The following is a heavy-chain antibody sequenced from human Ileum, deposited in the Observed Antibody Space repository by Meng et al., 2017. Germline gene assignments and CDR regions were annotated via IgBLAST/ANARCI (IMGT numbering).Heavy chain of an antibody. CDR3: AKGHYGAPDE. CDR2: IYWDDDK. Sequence: QITLKESGPTLVKPTQTLTLTCTFSGFSLTTHGVGVGWVRQSPGKALEWVAFIYWDDDKRYSPSLRDRLTITKFTSENQVVLTVTNMDPLDTATYYCAKGHYGAPDEWGQGTLSPSPQ. V-gene: IGHV2-5*02. D-gene: IGHD4-17*01. CDR1: GFSLTTHGVG. J-gene: IGHJ4*02.